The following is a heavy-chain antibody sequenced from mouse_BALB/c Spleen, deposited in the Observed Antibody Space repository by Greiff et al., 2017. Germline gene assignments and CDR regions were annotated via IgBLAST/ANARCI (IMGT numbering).Heavy chain of an antibody. Sequence: VQLVASGPGLVAPSQSLSITCTVSGFSLTSYGVHWVRQPPGKGLEWLGVIWAGGSTNYNSALMSRLSISKDNSKSQVFLKMNSLQTDDTAMYYCARDQYYESSYRYLDVWGAGTTVTVSS. CDR2: IWAGGST. CDR1: GFSLTSYG. J-gene: IGHJ1*01. CDR3: ARDQYYESSYRYLDV. V-gene: IGHV2-9*02. D-gene: IGHD1-1*01.